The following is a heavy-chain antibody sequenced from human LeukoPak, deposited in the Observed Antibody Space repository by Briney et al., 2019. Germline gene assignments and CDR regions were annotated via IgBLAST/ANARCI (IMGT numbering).Heavy chain of an antibody. D-gene: IGHD4-17*01. V-gene: IGHV1-2*02. CDR1: GYTFPGYY. Sequence: ASVKVSCKAFGYTFPGYYMHCVRDAPGQGLEWMGCINPNSGGTIYAQKVQGRVTMTRDTSISTAYMELSRLRSDDTAVYYCARSQGGDPHHYWGQGTLVTVSS. CDR3: ARSQGGDPHHY. J-gene: IGHJ4*02. CDR2: INPNSGGT.